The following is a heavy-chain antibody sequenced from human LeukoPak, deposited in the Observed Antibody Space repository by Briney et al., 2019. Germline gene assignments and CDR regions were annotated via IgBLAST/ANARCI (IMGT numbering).Heavy chain of an antibody. CDR2: INPSGGST. J-gene: IGHJ5*02. CDR3: ARSGHRSGVVVVVAATPEIINWFDP. Sequence: ASVKVSCKASGYTFTSYYIHWVRQAPGQGLEWMGIINPSGGSTSYAQKFQGRVTMTRDTSTSTVYMELNSLRSEDTAVYYCARSGHRSGVVVVVAATPEIINWFDPWGQGTLVTVSS. D-gene: IGHD2-15*01. CDR1: GYTFTSYY. V-gene: IGHV1-46*01.